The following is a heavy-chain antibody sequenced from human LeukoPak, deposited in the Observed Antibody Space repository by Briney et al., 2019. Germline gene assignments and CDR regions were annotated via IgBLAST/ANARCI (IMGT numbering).Heavy chain of an antibody. CDR1: GYTLTELS. CDR2: FDPEDGET. CDR3: ATHPQATSEIYYFDY. V-gene: IGHV1-24*01. J-gene: IGHJ4*02. Sequence: ASVKVSCKVSGYTLTELSMHWVRQAPGKGLEWMGGFDPEDGETIYAQKFQGRVTMTEDTSTDTAYMELSSLRSEDTAVYYCATHPQATSEIYYFDYWGQGTLVTVSS. D-gene: IGHD5-12*01.